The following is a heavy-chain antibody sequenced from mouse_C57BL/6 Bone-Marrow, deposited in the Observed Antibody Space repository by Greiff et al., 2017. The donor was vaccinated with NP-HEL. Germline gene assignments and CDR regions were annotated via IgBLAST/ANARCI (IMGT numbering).Heavy chain of an antibody. V-gene: IGHV1-5*01. CDR3: TRDTTVVAKGFAY. CDR2: IYPGNSDT. D-gene: IGHD1-1*01. Sequence: EVQLQQSGTVLARPGASVKMSCKTSGYTFTSYWMHWVKQRPGQGLEWIGAIYPGNSDTSYNQKFKGKAKLTAVTSASTAYMELSSLTNEDSAVYYCTRDTTVVAKGFAYWGQGTLVTVSA. J-gene: IGHJ3*01. CDR1: GYTFTSYW.